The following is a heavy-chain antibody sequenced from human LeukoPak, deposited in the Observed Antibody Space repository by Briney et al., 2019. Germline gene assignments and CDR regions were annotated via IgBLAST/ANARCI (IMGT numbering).Heavy chain of an antibody. J-gene: IGHJ5*02. Sequence: SETLSLTCTVSGGSISSYYRSWIRQPAGKGLEWIGRIYTSGSTNYNPSLKSRVTMSVDTSKNQFSLKLSSVTAADTAVYYCARDYSSGYFNWFDPWGQGTLVTVSS. CDR3: ARDYSSGYFNWFDP. CDR2: IYTSGST. D-gene: IGHD3-22*01. V-gene: IGHV4-4*07. CDR1: GGSISSYY.